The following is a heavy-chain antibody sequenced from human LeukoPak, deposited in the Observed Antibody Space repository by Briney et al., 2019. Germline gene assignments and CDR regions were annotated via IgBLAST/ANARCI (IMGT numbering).Heavy chain of an antibody. CDR3: AGDATRGGDFDF. Sequence: PGGSLRLSCAASGFTFTSYWMAWVRHDPGKGLEWVDKIRQDGSEAEYLDSAKDRFTVARDNAKNSLYLQMNSLRVEDTALYYCAGDATRGGDFDFWGQGTLVTVSS. CDR2: IRQDGSEA. CDR1: GFTFTSYW. V-gene: IGHV3-7*04. D-gene: IGHD5-24*01. J-gene: IGHJ4*02.